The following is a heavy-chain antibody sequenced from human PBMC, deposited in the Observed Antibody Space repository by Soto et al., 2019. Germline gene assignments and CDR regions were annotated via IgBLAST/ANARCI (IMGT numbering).Heavy chain of an antibody. D-gene: IGHD3-16*01. CDR1: GFTFSKYA. CDR3: AKDKYTDSVRRVWFFDF. Sequence: EVQLLESGGGLVKSRGSLRLSCVASGFTFSKYAMTWVRQAPGKGLEWVSSISSNGMTTDYADSVKGRFTISRDNSRNTLSLQMDSLRGDDAALYYCAKDKYTDSVRRVWFFDFWGRGTLVTVSS. J-gene: IGHJ2*01. CDR2: ISSNGMTT. V-gene: IGHV3-23*01.